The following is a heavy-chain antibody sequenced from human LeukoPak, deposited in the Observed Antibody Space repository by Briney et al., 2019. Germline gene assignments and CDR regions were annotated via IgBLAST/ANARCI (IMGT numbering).Heavy chain of an antibody. J-gene: IGHJ5*02. CDR2: IYYSGST. D-gene: IGHD3-22*01. Sequence: SETLSLTCTVSGGSISSYYWSWMRQPPGKGLEWIGYIYYSGSTNYNPSLKSRVTISIDTSKNQFSLKLSSETAADAAVYYCARQVRGDSSGYSWFDPWGQGTLVTVSS. CDR3: ARQVRGDSSGYSWFDP. CDR1: GGSISSYY. V-gene: IGHV4-59*08.